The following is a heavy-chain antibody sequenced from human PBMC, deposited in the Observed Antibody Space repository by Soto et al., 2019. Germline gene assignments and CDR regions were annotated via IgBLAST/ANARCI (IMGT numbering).Heavy chain of an antibody. Sequence: QVQLVESGGGVVQPGRSLRLSCAASGFTFSSYAMHWVRQAPGKGLEWVAVISYDGSNKYYADSVKGRFTISRDNSKNTLYLQMNSLRAEDTAVYYCARDREGFPVVGHFDYWGQVTLVTVSS. CDR1: GFTFSSYA. D-gene: IGHD3-22*01. CDR3: ARDREGFPVVGHFDY. CDR2: ISYDGSNK. V-gene: IGHV3-30-3*01. J-gene: IGHJ4*02.